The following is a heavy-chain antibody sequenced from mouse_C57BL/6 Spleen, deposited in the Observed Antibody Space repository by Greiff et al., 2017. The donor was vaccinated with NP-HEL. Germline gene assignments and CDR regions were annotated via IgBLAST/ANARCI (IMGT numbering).Heavy chain of an antibody. Sequence: QVQLQQPGAELVKPGASVKMSCKASGYTFTSYWITWVKQRPGQGLEWIGDIYPGSGSTNYNEKFKSKATLTVDTSSSTAYMQLSSLTSEDSAVYYCARKGDTVVESSPDYWGQGTTLTVSS. CDR1: GYTFTSYW. D-gene: IGHD1-1*01. J-gene: IGHJ2*01. V-gene: IGHV1-55*01. CDR2: IYPGSGST. CDR3: ARKGDTVVESSPDY.